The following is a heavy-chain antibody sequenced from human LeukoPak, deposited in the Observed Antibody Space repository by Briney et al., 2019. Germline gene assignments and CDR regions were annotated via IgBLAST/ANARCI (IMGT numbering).Heavy chain of an antibody. J-gene: IGHJ3*02. CDR3: AGDRVLNDAFDI. Sequence: PSETLSLTCTVSGGSISSYYWSWIRQPPGKGLEWIGYIYYSGSTIYNPSLKSRVTISVDTSKNQFSLKLSSVTAADTAVYYCAGDRVLNDAFDIWGQGTMVTVSS. CDR1: GGSISSYY. CDR2: IYYSGST. V-gene: IGHV4-59*01.